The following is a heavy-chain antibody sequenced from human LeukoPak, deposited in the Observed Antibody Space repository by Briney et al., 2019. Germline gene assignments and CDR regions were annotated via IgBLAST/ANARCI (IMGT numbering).Heavy chain of an antibody. V-gene: IGHV3-23*01. CDR2: ISGSGGST. Sequence: GGSLRLSCAASGFTLRSYAMSWVRQAPGKGLEWVSAISGSGGSTYYADSVKGRFTISRDNSKNTLYLQMNSLRAEDTAVYYCAKDKGLRYFDWLLYLDAFDIWGQGTMVTVSS. CDR1: GFTLRSYA. J-gene: IGHJ3*02. D-gene: IGHD3-9*01. CDR3: AKDKGLRYFDWLLYLDAFDI.